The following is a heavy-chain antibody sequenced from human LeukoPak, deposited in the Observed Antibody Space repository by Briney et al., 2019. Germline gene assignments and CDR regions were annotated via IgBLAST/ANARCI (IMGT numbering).Heavy chain of an antibody. CDR3: AKDLSSSGWHYYFDY. D-gene: IGHD6-19*01. Sequence: GSLRLSCAASGFTFSSYGMHWVRQAPGKGLEWVAFIRYDGSNKYYADSVKGRFTISRDNSKSTLYLQMNSLRAEDTAVYYCAKDLSSSGWHYYFDYWGQGTLVTVSS. J-gene: IGHJ4*02. CDR1: GFTFSSYG. CDR2: IRYDGSNK. V-gene: IGHV3-30*02.